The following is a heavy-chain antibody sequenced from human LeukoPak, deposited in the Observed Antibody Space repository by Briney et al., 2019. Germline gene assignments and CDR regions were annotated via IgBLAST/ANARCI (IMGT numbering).Heavy chain of an antibody. CDR3: AKTYYYDSSGPGYFDY. V-gene: IGHV3-23*01. Sequence: GGTLRLSCAASGFSFSSYGMSWVRQAPGKGLECVSAISGSGGSTYYADSVKGRFTISRDNSKNTLYLQMNSLRAEDTAVYYCAKTYYYDSSGPGYFDYWGQGTLVTVSS. J-gene: IGHJ4*02. CDR2: ISGSGGST. D-gene: IGHD3-22*01. CDR1: GFSFSSYG.